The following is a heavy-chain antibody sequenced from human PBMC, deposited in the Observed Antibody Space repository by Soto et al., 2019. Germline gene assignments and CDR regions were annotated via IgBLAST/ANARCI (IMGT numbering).Heavy chain of an antibody. Sequence: GGSLRLSCAASGFTVSSNYMSWVRQAPGKGLEWVSVIYSGGSTYYADSVKGRFTISRDNSKNTLYLQMNSLRAEDTAVYYCARVRAGYYDSSGPIDYWGQGTLVTVSS. CDR1: GFTVSSNY. J-gene: IGHJ4*02. CDR2: IYSGGST. V-gene: IGHV3-53*01. D-gene: IGHD3-22*01. CDR3: ARVRAGYYDSSGPIDY.